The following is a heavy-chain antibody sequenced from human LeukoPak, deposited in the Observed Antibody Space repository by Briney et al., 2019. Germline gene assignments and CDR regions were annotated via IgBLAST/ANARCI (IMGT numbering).Heavy chain of an antibody. CDR1: GYTFTSYD. Sequence: ASVKVSCKASGYTFTSYDINWVRQATGQGLEWMGWMNPNSGNTGYAQKFQGRVTITRNTSISTAYMELSSLRSEDMAVYYCAGTYSSGWTGAFDIWGQGTMVTVSS. J-gene: IGHJ3*02. CDR3: AGTYSSGWTGAFDI. CDR2: MNPNSGNT. V-gene: IGHV1-8*03. D-gene: IGHD6-19*01.